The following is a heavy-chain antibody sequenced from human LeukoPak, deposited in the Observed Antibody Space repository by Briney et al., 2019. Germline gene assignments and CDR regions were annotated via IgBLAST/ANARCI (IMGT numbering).Heavy chain of an antibody. Sequence: GGSLRLSCTASGFTFSSYWMSWVRQAPGKELEWVANINQDGSEKYYVDSVKGRFTISRDNAKSSLYLQVNSLRVDDTAVYYCARDRALYDSRRGYYYTEDDYWGQGTLVTVSS. CDR3: ARDRALYDSRRGYYYTEDDY. J-gene: IGHJ4*02. V-gene: IGHV3-7*01. D-gene: IGHD3-22*01. CDR1: GFTFSSYW. CDR2: INQDGSEK.